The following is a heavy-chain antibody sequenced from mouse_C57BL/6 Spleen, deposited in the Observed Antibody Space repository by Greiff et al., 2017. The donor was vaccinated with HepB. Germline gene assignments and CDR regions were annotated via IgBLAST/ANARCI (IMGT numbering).Heavy chain of an antibody. CDR1: GYTFTDYY. D-gene: IGHD1-1*01. V-gene: IGHV1-26*01. Sequence: EVQLQQSGPELVKPGASVKISCKASGYTFTDYYMNWVKQSHGKSLEWIGDINPNNGGTSYNQKFKGKATLTVDKSSSTAYMELRSLTSEDSAVYYWARRDGSHFDYWGQGTTLTVSS. CDR2: INPNNGGT. J-gene: IGHJ2*01. CDR3: ARRDGSHFDY.